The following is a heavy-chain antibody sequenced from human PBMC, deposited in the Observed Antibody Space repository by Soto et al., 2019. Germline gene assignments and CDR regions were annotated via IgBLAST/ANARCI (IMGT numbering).Heavy chain of an antibody. D-gene: IGHD2-8*01. CDR1: GFTFSNAW. Sequence: KPRGTLRLSCAASGFTFSNAWMSCVRQAPWKGLEWVGRIKSKTDGGKTDYAPPVKGRLTISSDDSKYTLYLKMNSLKNEDTAVYYCTTGWMVHADYYGMVVW. CDR3: TTGWMVHADYYGMVV. V-gene: IGHV3-15*01. J-gene: IGHJ6*01. CDR2: IKSKTDGGKT.